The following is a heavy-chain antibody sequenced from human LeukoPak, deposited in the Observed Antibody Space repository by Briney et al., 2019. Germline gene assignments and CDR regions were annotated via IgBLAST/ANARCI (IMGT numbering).Heavy chain of an antibody. CDR3: VKDGSGSYYTYYFDY. D-gene: IGHD3-10*01. Sequence: GGSLRLSCSASGFTFSRYAMHWVRQAPGKGLEYVSAISSNGGSTYYADSVKGRFTISRDNSKNTLYLQMSSLRTEDTAVYYCVKDGSGSYYTYYFDYRGQGTLVTVSS. V-gene: IGHV3-64D*06. CDR1: GFTFSRYA. J-gene: IGHJ4*02. CDR2: ISSNGGST.